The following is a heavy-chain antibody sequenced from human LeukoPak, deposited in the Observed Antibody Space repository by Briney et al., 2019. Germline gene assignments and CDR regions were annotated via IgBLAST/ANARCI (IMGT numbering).Heavy chain of an antibody. CDR1: GYTFSGYF. CDR3: AFYGSGSQSFYYMDV. Sequence: ASVKVSCKASGYTFSGYFIHWVRQAAGQGREWMGWINPNSGGTNYAHQFQGRVTMIRNTSNSTDYLEPSRLRSDDTAVFYLAFYGSGSQSFYYMDVWGKGTTVTVSS. V-gene: IGHV1-2*02. J-gene: IGHJ6*03. CDR2: INPNSGGT. D-gene: IGHD3-10*01.